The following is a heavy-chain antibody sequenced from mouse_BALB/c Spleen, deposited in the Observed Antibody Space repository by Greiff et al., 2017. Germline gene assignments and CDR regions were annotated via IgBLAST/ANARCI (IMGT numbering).Heavy chain of an antibody. J-gene: IGHJ4*01. CDR2: INPNNGGT. CDR3: ARRVGDYAMDY. V-gene: IGHV1-18*01. Sequence: VQLKESGPELVKPGASVKIPCKASGYTFTDYNMDWVKQSHGKSLEWIGDINPNNGGTIYNQKFKGKATLTVDKSSSTAYMELRSLTSEDTAVYYCARRVGDYAMDYWGQGTSVTVSS. CDR1: GYTFTDYN. D-gene: IGHD1-1*02.